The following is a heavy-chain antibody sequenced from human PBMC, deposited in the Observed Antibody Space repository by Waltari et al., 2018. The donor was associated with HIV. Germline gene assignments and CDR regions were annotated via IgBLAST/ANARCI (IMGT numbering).Heavy chain of an antibody. CDR3: VRDRRGPWDWNYSFLS. V-gene: IGHV3-23*01. CDR1: GFTFSDYA. J-gene: IGHJ4*02. CDR2: SSGSGGST. D-gene: IGHD1-7*01. Sequence: EVQLLESGGGLVQPGGSLKLSCAAAGFTFSDYAMGWVRQVPGKGLGWVASSSGSGGSTFYPHSVKGRFIISRDNFKNTLYLQMNRLRIEDTAVYFCVRDRRGPWDWNYSFLSWGQGNLVTVSS.